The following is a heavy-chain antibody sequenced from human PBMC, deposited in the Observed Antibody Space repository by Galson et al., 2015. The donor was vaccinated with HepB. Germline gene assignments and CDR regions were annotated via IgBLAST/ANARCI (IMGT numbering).Heavy chain of an antibody. J-gene: IGHJ4*02. Sequence: SVKVSCKASGYTFTDYYVHWVRQAPGQGLEWMGHINPNSGGTNYAQKFQGGVTMTRDTSISTAYMELSSLRSDDTAAYYCARSHLKYYFDYWGQGALVTVSS. CDR1: GYTFTDYY. V-gene: IGHV1-2*06. CDR2: INPNSGGT. CDR3: ARSHLKYYFDY.